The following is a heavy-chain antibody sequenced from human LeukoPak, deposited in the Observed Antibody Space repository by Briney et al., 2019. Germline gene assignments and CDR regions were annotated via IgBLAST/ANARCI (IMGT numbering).Heavy chain of an antibody. CDR2: IYYSGSA. CDR1: SGSISGYY. J-gene: IGHJ5*02. CDR3: ARGFGDWGLSWFDP. D-gene: IGHD3-10*01. V-gene: IGHV4-59*01. Sequence: SETLSLTCTVSSGSISGYYWSWIRQPPGKGLEWIGYIYYSGSAKYNPSLKSRVTISVDTSKNQFSLKLTSVTAADTAVYYCARGFGDWGLSWFDPWGQGTLVTVSS.